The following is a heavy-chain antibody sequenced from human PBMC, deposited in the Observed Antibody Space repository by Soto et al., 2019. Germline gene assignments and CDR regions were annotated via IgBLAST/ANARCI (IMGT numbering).Heavy chain of an antibody. V-gene: IGHV4-59*01. Sequence: SETLSLTCTVSGGSISSYYWSWIRQPPGKGLEWIGYIYYSGSTNYNPSLKSRVTISVDTSKNQFSLKLSSVTAADTAVYYCARGFFGVADSFRVGNWFDPWGQGTLVTVSS. CDR1: GGSISSYY. CDR2: IYYSGST. D-gene: IGHD3-3*01. CDR3: ARGFFGVADSFRVGNWFDP. J-gene: IGHJ5*02.